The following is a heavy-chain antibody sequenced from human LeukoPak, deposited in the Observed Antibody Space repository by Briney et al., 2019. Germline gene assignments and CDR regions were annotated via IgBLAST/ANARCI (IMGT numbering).Heavy chain of an antibody. CDR1: GGSISSYY. Sequence: NTSETLSLTCTVSGGSISSYYWSWIRQPPGKGLEWFGYIYYSGSTNYNPSLKSRVTISVDTSKNQFSLKLRSVTAADTAVYYCVRPDYSSSSHYYGPFDYWGQGTLVTVSS. CDR3: VRPDYSSSSHYYGPFDY. V-gene: IGHV4-59*08. CDR2: IYYSGST. D-gene: IGHD3-22*01. J-gene: IGHJ4*02.